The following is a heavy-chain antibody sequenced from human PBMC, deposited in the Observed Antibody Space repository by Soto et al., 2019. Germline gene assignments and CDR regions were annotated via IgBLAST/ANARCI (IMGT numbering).Heavy chain of an antibody. J-gene: IGHJ4*02. CDR1: GFTFSRYG. V-gene: IGHV3-33*01. D-gene: IGHD6-13*01. Sequence: QVQLVESGGGVVQPGRSLRLSCAASGFTFSRYGMHWVRQAPGKGLEWVAVIWYDGSNKYYADSVKGRFTISRDNSKNTRYLQLARLRAEDTAVYYCARDRVLGGGQQVVRLACWGQGTLVTVSS. CDR3: ARDRVLGGGQQVVRLAC. CDR2: IWYDGSNK.